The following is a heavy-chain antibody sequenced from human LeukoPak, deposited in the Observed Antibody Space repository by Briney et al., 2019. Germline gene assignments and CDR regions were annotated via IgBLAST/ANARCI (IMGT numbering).Heavy chain of an antibody. Sequence: GESLKISCSASGFNFDAYAMSWVRQAPGKGPEWVGFIRSQAYGAATNYAPFVQDRFTISRDDSRSIVHLQLDSLRTDDTAVYFCTRVNYYDSGSLYYGYFDYWGQGAPVTVSS. CDR2: IRSQAYGAAT. CDR1: GFNFDAYA. D-gene: IGHD3-22*01. CDR3: TRVNYYDSGSLYYGYFDY. J-gene: IGHJ4*02. V-gene: IGHV3-49*04.